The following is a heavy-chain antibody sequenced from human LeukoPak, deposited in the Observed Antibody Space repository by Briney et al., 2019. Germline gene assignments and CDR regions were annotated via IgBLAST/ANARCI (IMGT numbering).Heavy chain of an antibody. CDR1: GYTFTGYY. CDR2: IIPNFGTP. D-gene: IGHD1-14*01. Sequence: SVKVSCKASGYTFTGYYMHWVRQAPGQGLEWMGGIIPNFGTPNYAQKFQGRVTITADKSTSTAYMELSSLRSEDTAVYYCARVLITSANWFDHWGQGTLVTVSS. V-gene: IGHV1-69*06. J-gene: IGHJ5*02. CDR3: ARVLITSANWFDH.